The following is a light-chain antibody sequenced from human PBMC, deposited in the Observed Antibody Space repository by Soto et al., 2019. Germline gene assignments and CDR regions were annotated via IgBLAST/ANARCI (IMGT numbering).Light chain of an antibody. V-gene: IGKV3-15*01. CDR3: QQYNLWPPET. CDR1: QSVRTD. CDR2: GAS. Sequence: EIEMTQSPATLSASLWGGTSLXVRTSQSVRTDLAWYQQRPGEAPRLLIFGASTRATGIPARFTGSGSGTEFILTISSLQSEDSAVYYCQQYNLWPPETFGQGTKVDIK. J-gene: IGKJ1*01.